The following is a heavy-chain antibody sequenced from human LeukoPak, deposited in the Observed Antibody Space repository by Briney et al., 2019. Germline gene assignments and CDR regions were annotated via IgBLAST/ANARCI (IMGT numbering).Heavy chain of an antibody. CDR3: AGLDYGSGSYYDDY. J-gene: IGHJ4*02. D-gene: IGHD3-10*01. V-gene: IGHV3-21*01. Sequence: GGSLRLSCAASGFTFSSYGMNWVRQAPGKGLEWVSFISSSSSYIYYADSVKGRFTISRDNAKNSLYLQMNSLRAEDTAVFYCAGLDYGSGSYYDDYWGQGTPVNVSS. CDR2: ISSSSSYI. CDR1: GFTFSSYG.